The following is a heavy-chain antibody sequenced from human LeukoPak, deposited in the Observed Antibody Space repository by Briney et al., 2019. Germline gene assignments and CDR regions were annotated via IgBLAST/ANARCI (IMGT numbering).Heavy chain of an antibody. CDR2: INPNSGGT. CDR3: ARQHDYGDHEDY. J-gene: IGHJ4*02. D-gene: IGHD4-17*01. Sequence: ASVKVSCKASGYTFTGYYMHWVRQAPGQGLEWMGWINPNSGGTNYAQKFQGRVTMTRDTSISTAYMELSRLRSDDTAEYYCARQHDYGDHEDYWGQGTLVTVSS. V-gene: IGHV1-2*02. CDR1: GYTFTGYY.